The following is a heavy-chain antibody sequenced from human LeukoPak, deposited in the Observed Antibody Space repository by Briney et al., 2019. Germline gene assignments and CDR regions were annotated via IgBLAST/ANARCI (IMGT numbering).Heavy chain of an antibody. Sequence: GASVKVSCKASGYTFTGYYMHWVRQAPGQGLEWMGWISAYNGNTNYAQKLQGRVTMTTDTSTSTAYMELRSLRSDDTAVYYCARGITIFGAFRVFDYWGQGTLVTVSS. CDR1: GYTFTGYY. J-gene: IGHJ4*02. D-gene: IGHD3-3*01. CDR3: ARGITIFGAFRVFDY. CDR2: ISAYNGNT. V-gene: IGHV1-18*04.